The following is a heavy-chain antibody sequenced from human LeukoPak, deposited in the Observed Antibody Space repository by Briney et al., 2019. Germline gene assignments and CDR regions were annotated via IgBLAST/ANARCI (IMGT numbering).Heavy chain of an antibody. CDR1: GDSVSSNSAA. CDR3: ARDPLFTVFGVVPAGFDY. Sequence: SQTLSLTCAISGDSVSSNSAAWNWIRQSPSRGLEWLGRTYYRSKWYNDYAVSVKSRISIKPDTSKNQFSLQVNSVTPEDTAVYYCARDPLFTVFGVVPAGFDYWGQGTLVTVSS. J-gene: IGHJ4*02. V-gene: IGHV6-1*01. CDR2: TYYRSKWYN. D-gene: IGHD3-3*01.